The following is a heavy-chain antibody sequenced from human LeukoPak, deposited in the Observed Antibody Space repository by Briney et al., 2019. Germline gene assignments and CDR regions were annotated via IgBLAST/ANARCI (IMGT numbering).Heavy chain of an antibody. CDR1: GGSISSNSYY. V-gene: IGHV4-39*01. D-gene: IGHD6-13*01. Sequence: SETLSLTCTDSGGSISSNSYYWGWIRQPPGKGLEWIGSIHYSGTTYYNPSLKSRVTISTDTSKNQFSLRLSSVTAAKTAVYYCARPRAYSSSWYYFDHWGQGTLITVSS. CDR3: ARPRAYSSSWYYFDH. CDR2: IHYSGTT. J-gene: IGHJ4*02.